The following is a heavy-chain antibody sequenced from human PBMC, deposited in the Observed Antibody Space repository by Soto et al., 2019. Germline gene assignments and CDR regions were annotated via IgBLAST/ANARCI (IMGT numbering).Heavy chain of an antibody. V-gene: IGHV1-18*01. CDR2: ISAYNGNT. CDR1: GYTFTSYG. J-gene: IGHJ3*02. CDR3: ARDHRPGIVATIFYPWEAKPGAFDI. Sequence: GASVKVSCKASGYTFTSYGISWVRQAPGQGLEWMGWISAYNGNTNYAQKLQGRVTMTTDTSTSTAYMELRSLRSDDTAVYYCARDHRPGIVATIFYPWEAKPGAFDIWGQGTMVTVSS. D-gene: IGHD5-12*01.